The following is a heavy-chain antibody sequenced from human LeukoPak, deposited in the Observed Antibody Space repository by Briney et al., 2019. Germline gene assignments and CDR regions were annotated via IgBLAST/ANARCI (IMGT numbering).Heavy chain of an antibody. CDR1: GYTFTGYY. J-gene: IGHJ4*02. CDR3: ARRYCSSTSCYFVGWYYFDY. D-gene: IGHD2-2*01. V-gene: IGHV1-2*07. CDR2: INADNGDT. Sequence: EASVKVSCKASGYTFTGYYIHWVRQAPGQGLKCMGWINADNGDTNYSREFQGRVTMTRDTSITTAYMELSRLRSDDTAVYYCARRYCSSTSCYFVGWYYFDYWGQGTLVTVSS.